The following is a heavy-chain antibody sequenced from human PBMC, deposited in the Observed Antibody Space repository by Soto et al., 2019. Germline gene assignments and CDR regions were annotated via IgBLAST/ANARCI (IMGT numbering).Heavy chain of an antibody. Sequence: QVQLVQSGAEVKKPGSSVKVSCKASGGTFSSYAISWVRQAPGQGLEWMGGIIPIFGTANYAQKFQGRVTITVYEATSTHSLELSSLSSENTAVYYCASSTVDKAMVPNFRWFDPWGQGSLVTVSS. CDR3: ASSTVDKAMVPNFRWFDP. J-gene: IGHJ5*02. CDR1: GGTFSSYA. V-gene: IGHV1-69*12. CDR2: IIPIFGTA. D-gene: IGHD5-18*01.